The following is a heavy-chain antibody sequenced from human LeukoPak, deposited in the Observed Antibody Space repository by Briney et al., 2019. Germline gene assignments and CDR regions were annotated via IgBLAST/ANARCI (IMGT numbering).Heavy chain of an antibody. CDR3: AGASLGRFLEWLLYWDY. V-gene: IGHV1-69*05. CDR1: GGTFSSYA. CDR2: IIPIFGTA. J-gene: IGHJ4*02. Sequence: ASVKVSCKASGGTFSSYAISWVRQAPGQGLEWKGGIIPIFGTANYAQKFQGRVTITTDESTSTAYMELSSLRSEDTAVYYCAGASLGRFLEWLLYWDYWGQGTLVTVSS. D-gene: IGHD3-3*01.